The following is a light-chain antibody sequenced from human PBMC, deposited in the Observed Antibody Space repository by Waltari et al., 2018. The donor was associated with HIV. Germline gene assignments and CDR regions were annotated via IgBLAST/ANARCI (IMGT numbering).Light chain of an antibody. V-gene: IGLV2-11*01. CDR2: DVN. Sequence: QSALTQPRSVSGSPGQSVTISCTGTSSDVGGYDSVSWYHQHPGKAARLILYDVNKRPSGVPDRVSGSKSGNTASLTISGLQAEDEADYYCCSYAGSYTYVFEAETKVTVL. CDR3: CSYAGSYTYV. CDR1: SSDVGGYDS. J-gene: IGLJ1*01.